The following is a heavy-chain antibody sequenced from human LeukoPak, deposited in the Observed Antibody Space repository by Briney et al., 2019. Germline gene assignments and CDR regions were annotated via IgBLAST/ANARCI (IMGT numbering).Heavy chain of an antibody. V-gene: IGHV4-59*01. D-gene: IGHD4-17*01. CDR3: ARAPGYGDYYLDY. J-gene: IGHJ4*02. Sequence: SETLSLTCTVSGGSISSYYWSWIRQPPGKGLEWIGYIYYSGSTNYNPSLKSRVTISVDTSKNQFSLKLSSVTAADTAVYYCARAPGYGDYYLDYWGQGTLVTVSS. CDR1: GGSISSYY. CDR2: IYYSGST.